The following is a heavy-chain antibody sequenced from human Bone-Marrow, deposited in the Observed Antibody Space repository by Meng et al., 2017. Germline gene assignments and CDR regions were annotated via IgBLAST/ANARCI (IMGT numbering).Heavy chain of an antibody. D-gene: IGHD6-19*01. J-gene: IGHJ4*02. Sequence: QGQLVQSGAEVKKAGSSVKVSCKASGGTFSSYAISWVRQAPGQGLEWMGGIIPIFGTANYAQKFQGRVTITVDKSTSTAYMELSSLRSEDTAVYYCARAPRSGWYYFDYWGQGTLVTVSS. CDR2: IIPIFGTA. V-gene: IGHV1-69*06. CDR3: ARAPRSGWYYFDY. CDR1: GGTFSSYA.